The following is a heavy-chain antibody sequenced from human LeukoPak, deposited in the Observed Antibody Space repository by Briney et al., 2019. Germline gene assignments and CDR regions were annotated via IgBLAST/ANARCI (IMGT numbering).Heavy chain of an antibody. Sequence: GGSLRLSCVASGFTFSSYEMNWVRQAPGKGLEWVSYISASGRSIYYADSVKGRFTISRDNAKNSLYLQMNSLRAEDTAVYYCARDLLTLGYMDVWGKGTTVTVSS. CDR1: GFTFSSYE. D-gene: IGHD3-16*01. CDR2: ISASGRSI. J-gene: IGHJ6*03. CDR3: ARDLLTLGYMDV. V-gene: IGHV3-48*03.